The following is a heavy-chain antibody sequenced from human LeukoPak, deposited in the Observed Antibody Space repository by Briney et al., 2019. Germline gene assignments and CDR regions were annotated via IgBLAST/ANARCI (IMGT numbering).Heavy chain of an antibody. Sequence: PSETLFLTCAVSGSSIRDGYYGAWIRQPPGKGLEWIWSIYHSGSRYESGSTYDNPSLKSRVTISADTSKNQFSLKLKFVTAADTAVYYCARNYSRSPGGLKYFDYWGQGSLVTVSS. CDR1: GSSIRDGYY. D-gene: IGHD6-6*01. CDR3: ARNYSRSPGGLKYFDY. V-gene: IGHV4-38-2*01. J-gene: IGHJ4*02. CDR2: IYHSGSRYESGST.